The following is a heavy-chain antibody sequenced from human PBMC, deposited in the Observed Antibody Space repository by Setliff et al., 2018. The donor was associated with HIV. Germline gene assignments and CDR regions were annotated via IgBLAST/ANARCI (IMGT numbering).Heavy chain of an antibody. CDR1: GDSISSYS. CDR3: ARRIDDSGSFPDKNWFDT. Sequence: SETLSLTCTVSGDSISSYSWNWIRQSPGGGLEWIGFIFSSGSTKYNPSLQSRVTMTIDTSKNQFSLRLTSVTAADTAVYYCARRIDDSGSFPDKNWFDTWGQGSLVTVSS. J-gene: IGHJ5*02. D-gene: IGHD3-10*01. CDR2: IFSSGST. V-gene: IGHV4-4*09.